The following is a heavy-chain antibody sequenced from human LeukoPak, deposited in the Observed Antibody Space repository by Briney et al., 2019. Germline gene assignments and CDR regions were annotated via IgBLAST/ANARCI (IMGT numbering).Heavy chain of an antibody. J-gene: IGHJ4*02. D-gene: IGHD2-2*01. CDR2: ITSDGTST. Sequence: GGSLRLSCAASEFSFSITWMHWVRQPPGQGLVWVARITSDGTSTSYAESVKGRFTISRDNAKNTLYLQMNSLRAEDTAVYYCARDWYHAIDHWGQGTLVTVSS. CDR3: ARDWYHAIDH. CDR1: EFSFSITW. V-gene: IGHV3-74*03.